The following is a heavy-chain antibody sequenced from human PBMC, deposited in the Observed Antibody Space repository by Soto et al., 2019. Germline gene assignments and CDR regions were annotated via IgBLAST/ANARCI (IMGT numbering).Heavy chain of an antibody. CDR1: GFSFSTHG. CDR2: RVNDGREQ. CDR3: ASDDNYPDNGLDH. V-gene: IGHV3-33*01. Sequence: QVQLVESGGGVGRPGRSLRLSCAATGFSFSTHGMHWVRQAPGKGLEWVAVRVNDGREQDYSDSVKGRFTISTDNSKNTLYIKMNTLRADDPAVYYSASDDNYPDNGLDHGGQGTLVTVSS. J-gene: IGHJ4*02. D-gene: IGHD4-4*01.